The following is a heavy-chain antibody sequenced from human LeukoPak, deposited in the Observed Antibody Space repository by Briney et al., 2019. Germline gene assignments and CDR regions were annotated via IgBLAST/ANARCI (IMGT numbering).Heavy chain of an antibody. J-gene: IGHJ5*02. V-gene: IGHV4-61*01. CDR2: IYYSGST. Sequence: PSETLSLTCTVSGGSVSSGSYYWNWIRQPPGKVLEWIGYIYYSGSTNYNPSLKSRVTISVDASKNQFSLRLTSVTAADTAVFYCARGDYYDGGGRNWFDPWSQGTLVTVSS. D-gene: IGHD3-16*01. CDR3: ARGDYYDGGGRNWFDP. CDR1: GGSVSSGSYY.